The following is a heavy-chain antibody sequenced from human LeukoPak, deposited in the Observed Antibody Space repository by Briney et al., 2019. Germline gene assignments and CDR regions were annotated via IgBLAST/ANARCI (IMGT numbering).Heavy chain of an antibody. CDR1: GFTFSSFN. CDR2: ITSSGTHI. Sequence: GGSLRLSCAASGFTFSSFNMYWVRQAPGKAMEWVSSITSSGTHIFYADSVRGRFTISRDNAKNSLYLQMDSLGPDDTAVYYCARDPYSGSYGNYYYYFMDVWGKGTTVTISS. CDR3: ARDPYSGSYGNYYYYFMDV. D-gene: IGHD1-26*01. V-gene: IGHV3-21*06. J-gene: IGHJ6*03.